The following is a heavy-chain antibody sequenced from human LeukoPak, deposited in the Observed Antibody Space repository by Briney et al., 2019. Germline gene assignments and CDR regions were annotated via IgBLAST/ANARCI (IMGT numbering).Heavy chain of an antibody. D-gene: IGHD1-26*01. CDR1: GGSISSGGYY. CDR2: IYYSGST. J-gene: IGHJ4*02. Sequence: PSETLSLPCTVSGGSISSGGYYWRWIRQQPGKGLEWIGYIYYSGSTYYTPSLKSRVTISVDTSKNQFSLKLSSVTAADTAVYYCARGGNTVDYWGQGTLVTVSS. CDR3: ARGGNTVDY. V-gene: IGHV4-31*03.